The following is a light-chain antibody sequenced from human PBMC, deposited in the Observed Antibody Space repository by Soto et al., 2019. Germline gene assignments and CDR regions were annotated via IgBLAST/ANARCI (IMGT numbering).Light chain of an antibody. CDR1: QGVSSF. V-gene: IGKV1-9*01. J-gene: IGKJ4*01. CDR2: PAT. CDR3: QQLNGYLT. Sequence: DIQLTQAPSFLSASVGDRVTITCRASQGVSSFLAWYQQNPGKAPKLLIYPATTLQSGVPSRFSGSGSGTEFTLTISSLQPEDFATYYCQQLNGYLTFGGGTKVEIK.